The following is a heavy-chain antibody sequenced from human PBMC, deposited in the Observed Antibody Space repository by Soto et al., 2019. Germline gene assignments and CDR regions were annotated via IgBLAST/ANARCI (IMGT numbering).Heavy chain of an antibody. D-gene: IGHD1-7*01. CDR2: IIPIFGTA. Sequence: SVKFSCKASGGTFSSYAISWVRQAPGQGLECMGGIIPIFGTANYAQKFQGRVTIAAXXXXSXXXMXLXXLRXEXTAVYYCAEGTGTTNFLDYWGQGTLVTVSS. V-gene: IGHV1-69*06. J-gene: IGHJ4*02. CDR1: GGTFSSYA. CDR3: AEGTGTTNFLDY.